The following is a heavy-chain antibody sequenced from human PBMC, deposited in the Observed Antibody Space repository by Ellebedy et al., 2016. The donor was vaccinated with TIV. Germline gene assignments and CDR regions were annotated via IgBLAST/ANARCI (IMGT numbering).Heavy chain of an antibody. J-gene: IGHJ6*02. CDR1: GFTFNSYW. CDR3: VRDGAYGDYSPGYYGMDV. Sequence: GGSLRLSCAASGFTFNSYWMSLVRQAPGKGLEWVDNINKDGSRIYYVDSVKGRFTISRDNAKNSVYLRMNTLRVDDTAVYHCVRDGAYGDYSPGYYGMDVWGQGTTVTVSS. V-gene: IGHV3-7*03. CDR2: INKDGSRI. D-gene: IGHD3-22*01.